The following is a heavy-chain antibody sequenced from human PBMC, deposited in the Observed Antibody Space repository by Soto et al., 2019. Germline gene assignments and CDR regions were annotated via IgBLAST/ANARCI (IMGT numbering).Heavy chain of an antibody. CDR3: ARLTEVTATGGYFDY. CDR1: GGTFSSYA. Sequence: GASVKVSCKASGGTFSSYAISWVRQAPGQGLEWMGGIIPIFGTANYAQKFQGRVTITADESTSTAYMELSSLRSEDTAVYYCARLTEVTATGGYFDYWGQGTLVTVYS. V-gene: IGHV1-69*13. CDR2: IIPIFGTA. J-gene: IGHJ4*02. D-gene: IGHD2-21*02.